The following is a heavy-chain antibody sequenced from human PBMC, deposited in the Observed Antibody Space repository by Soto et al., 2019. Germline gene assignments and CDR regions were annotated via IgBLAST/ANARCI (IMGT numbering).Heavy chain of an antibody. D-gene: IGHD3-3*01. CDR1: GGSISSYY. CDR3: AREARFWSGYSRNWFDP. Sequence: SETLSLTCTVSGGSISSYYWSWIRQPPGKGLEWIGYIYYSGSTNYNPSLKSRVTISVDTSKNQFSLKLSSATAADTAVYYCAREARFWSGYSRNWFDPWGQGTLVTVSS. J-gene: IGHJ5*02. CDR2: IYYSGST. V-gene: IGHV4-59*01.